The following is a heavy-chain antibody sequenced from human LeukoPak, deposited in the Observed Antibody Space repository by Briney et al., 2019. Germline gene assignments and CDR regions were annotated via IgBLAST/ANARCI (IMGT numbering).Heavy chain of an antibody. J-gene: IGHJ6*02. CDR1: GFTLSTYE. D-gene: IGHD1-14*01. V-gene: IGHV3-48*03. CDR2: IDRYGVTT. CDR3: ATLSDRNFYYSYGLDV. Sequence: PGGSLRLSCAASGFTLSTYEMNWVRQAPGKGLEWVAYIDRYGVTTYYADSVKGRFTISGDNAKNSLNLQMNSLRAEDTAVYYCATLSDRNFYYSYGLDVWGQGTTVTVS.